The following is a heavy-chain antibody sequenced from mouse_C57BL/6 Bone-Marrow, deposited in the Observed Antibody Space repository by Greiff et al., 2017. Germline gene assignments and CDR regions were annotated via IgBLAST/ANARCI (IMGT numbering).Heavy chain of an antibody. V-gene: IGHV1-55*01. Sequence: VQLQQPGAELVKPGASVKMSCKASGYTFTSSWITWVKQRPGQGLEWIGDIYPGSGSTNYNEKFKSKATLTVDTSSSTAYMQLSSLTSEDSAVYYCARNYGNSAWFAYWGQGTLVTVSA. CDR2: IYPGSGST. D-gene: IGHD2-1*01. J-gene: IGHJ3*01. CDR1: GYTFTSSW. CDR3: ARNYGNSAWFAY.